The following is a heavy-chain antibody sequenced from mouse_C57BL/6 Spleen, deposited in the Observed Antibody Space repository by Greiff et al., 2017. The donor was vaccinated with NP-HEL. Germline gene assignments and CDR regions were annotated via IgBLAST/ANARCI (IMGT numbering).Heavy chain of an antibody. V-gene: IGHV5-4*01. Sequence: EVQVVESGGGLVKPGGSLKLSCAASGFTFSSYAMSWVRQTPEKRLEWVATISDGGSYTYYPDNVKGRFTISRDNAKNNLYLQMSHLKSEDTAMYYCARVDDYDDYAMDYWGQGTSVTVSS. J-gene: IGHJ4*01. CDR3: ARVDDYDDYAMDY. CDR1: GFTFSSYA. D-gene: IGHD2-4*01. CDR2: ISDGGSYT.